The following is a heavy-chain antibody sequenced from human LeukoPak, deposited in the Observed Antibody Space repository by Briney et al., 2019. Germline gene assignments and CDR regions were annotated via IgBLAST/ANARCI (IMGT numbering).Heavy chain of an antibody. J-gene: IGHJ6*03. CDR1: GGSFSGYY. Sequence: SETLSLTCAVYGGSFSGYYWSWIRQPPGKGLEWIGEINHSGSTNYNPSLKSRVTISVDTSKNQFSLKLSSVTAADTAVYYCAADSSSSSYYYYMDVWGKGTTVTVSS. CDR2: INHSGST. CDR3: AADSSSSSYYYYMDV. D-gene: IGHD6-6*01. V-gene: IGHV4-34*01.